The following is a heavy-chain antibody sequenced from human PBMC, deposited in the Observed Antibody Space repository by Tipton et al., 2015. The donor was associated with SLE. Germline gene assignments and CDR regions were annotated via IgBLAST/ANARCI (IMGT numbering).Heavy chain of an antibody. J-gene: IGHJ4*02. V-gene: IGHV4-59*01. CDR1: GGSISSYY. CDR2: IYYSGST. Sequence: TLSLTCTVSGGSISSYYWSWIRQPPGKGLEWIGYIYYSGSTNYNPSLESRVTISVDTSKNQFSLKLSSVTAADTAVYYCARTGELFDYWGQGTLVTVSP. D-gene: IGHD1-26*01. CDR3: ARTGELFDY.